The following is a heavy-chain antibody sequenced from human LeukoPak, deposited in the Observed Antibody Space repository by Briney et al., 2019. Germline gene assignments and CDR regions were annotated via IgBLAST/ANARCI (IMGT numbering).Heavy chain of an antibody. CDR2: ISGYNDNT. CDR3: ARDRFLYGSGRYFGFDY. J-gene: IGHJ4*02. D-gene: IGHD3-10*01. CDR1: DYTFTSYG. V-gene: IGHV1-18*01. Sequence: ASVKVSCKASDYTFTSYGISWVRQAPGQGLEWMGWISGYNDNTNYAQRLQGRVTMTTDTSTSTAYMELRSLRSDDTAVYYCARDRFLYGSGRYFGFDYWGQGTLVTVSS.